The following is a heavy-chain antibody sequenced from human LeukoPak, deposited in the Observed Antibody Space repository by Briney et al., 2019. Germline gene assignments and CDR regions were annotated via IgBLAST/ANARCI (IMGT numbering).Heavy chain of an antibody. V-gene: IGHV3-30*02. CDR2: ISYDGSLK. D-gene: IGHD5-18*01. CDR1: GFTFSNLA. CDR3: ARDHSYGYAYSFDF. J-gene: IGHJ4*02. Sequence: GRSLRLSCPTSGFTFSNLAMHWVRLAPRKWLHWVSFISYDGSLKYYADSVKGRFTISRDSSNSTVYLDMNSLGPEDTAVYFCARDHSYGYAYSFDFWGRGNLVTVSS.